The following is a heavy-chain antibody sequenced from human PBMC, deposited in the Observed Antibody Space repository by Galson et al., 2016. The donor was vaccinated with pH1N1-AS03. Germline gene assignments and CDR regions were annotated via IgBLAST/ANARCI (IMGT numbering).Heavy chain of an antibody. J-gene: IGHJ4*02. CDR3: VRWYGHPDY. V-gene: IGHV5-51*03. Sequence: QSGAEVKKPGEALKISCKGSGFKFTTYWIGWVRQMPGKGLEWVGIIYPDDSETRYTPSFQGQVTVSADNSINTAYLQWSSLKPSDTAMYYCVRWYGHPDYWGQGTLVTVSS. CDR1: GFKFTTYW. CDR2: IYPDDSET. D-gene: IGHD2-15*01.